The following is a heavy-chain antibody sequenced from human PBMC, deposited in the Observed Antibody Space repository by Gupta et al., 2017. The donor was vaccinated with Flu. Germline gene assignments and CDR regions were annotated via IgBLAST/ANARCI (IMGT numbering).Heavy chain of an antibody. D-gene: IGHD2-2*01. CDR1: VGSCSGYY. V-gene: IGHV4-34*01. Sequence: VQLQRWGAGLLKPSETLSLTCAVSVGSCSGYYWSWSRSPPGMGLERIGEITHSGSTNYNPSLKSRVTISVDTSKNQFSLKLSSVTAAYTAVYYCARRVGCTSCYSGYYGMDVWGQGTTVTVSS. CDR3: ARRVGCTSCYSGYYGMDV. J-gene: IGHJ6*02. CDR2: ITHSGST.